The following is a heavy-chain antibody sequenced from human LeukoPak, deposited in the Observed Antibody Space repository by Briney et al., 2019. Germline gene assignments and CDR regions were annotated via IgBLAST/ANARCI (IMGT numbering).Heavy chain of an antibody. D-gene: IGHD2-21*02. J-gene: IGHJ4*02. CDR3: ARDGEGDSPGGVDY. V-gene: IGHV3-33*01. CDR1: GFTFSSYG. Sequence: GGPLRLSCAASGFTFSSYGMHWVRQAPGKGLEWVAVIWYDGSNKYYADSVKGRFTISRDNSKNTLYLQMNSLRAEDTAVYYCARDGEGDSPGGVDYWGQGTLVTVSS. CDR2: IWYDGSNK.